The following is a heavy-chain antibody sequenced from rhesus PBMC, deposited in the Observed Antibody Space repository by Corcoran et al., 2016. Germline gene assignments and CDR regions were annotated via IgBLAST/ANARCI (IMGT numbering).Heavy chain of an antibody. D-gene: IGHD1-26*01. V-gene: IGHV4-65*01. CDR2: ISGSSGST. Sequence: QVQLQESGPGLVKPSETLSLTCAVSGGSVSSSNWWSWIRQPPGKGMEWIGYISGSSGSTYYNPSLKSRVTLSVDTSKNQFSRKLSSVTAADTAGYYCASAVTGTNYFDYWGQGVLVTVSS. J-gene: IGHJ4*01. CDR1: GGSVSSSNW. CDR3: ASAVTGTNYFDY.